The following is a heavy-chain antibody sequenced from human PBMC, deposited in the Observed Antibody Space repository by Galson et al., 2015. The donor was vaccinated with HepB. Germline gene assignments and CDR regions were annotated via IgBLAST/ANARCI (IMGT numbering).Heavy chain of an antibody. V-gene: IGHV3-7*03. D-gene: IGHD2-15*01. Sequence: SLRLSCAAYGFSFSSYWMTWVRKPPGKGLEWVANIREDGRERSYVESVKGRFTISRENAKISLFLQMDSLRAEDTAVYYCARQNCTDGNCGTGGGFFDYWGQGTQVIASS. CDR2: IREDGRER. CDR3: ARQNCTDGNCGTGGGFFDY. J-gene: IGHJ4*02. CDR1: GFSFSSYW.